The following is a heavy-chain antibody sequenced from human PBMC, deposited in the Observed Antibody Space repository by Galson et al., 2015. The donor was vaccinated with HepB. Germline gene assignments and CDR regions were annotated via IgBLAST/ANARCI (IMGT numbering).Heavy chain of an antibody. D-gene: IGHD3-10*01. CDR1: GGSFSGYY. J-gene: IGHJ4*02. V-gene: IGHV4-34*01. CDR2: INHSGST. Sequence: TLSLTCAVYGGSFSGYYWSWIRQPPGKGLEWIGEINHSGSTNYNPSLKSRVTISVDTSKNQFSLKLSSVTAADTAVYYCARDSGYYYYGSGSYYNPLDYWGQGTLVTVSS. CDR3: ARDSGYYYYGSGSYYNPLDY.